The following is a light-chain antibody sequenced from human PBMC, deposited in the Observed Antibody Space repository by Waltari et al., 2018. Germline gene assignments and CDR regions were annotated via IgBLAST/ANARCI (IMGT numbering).Light chain of an antibody. Sequence: QLMLTQSPSASASLGASVKLTCTLSSGHSTYAIAWPQQQPEKGPRYLMKVNSDGSHIKGDGIPYRFSGSSSGAERYLTISSLQSEDEADYYCQTGGFGIWVFGGGTKLTVL. CDR2: VNSDGSH. CDR3: QTGGFGIWV. J-gene: IGLJ3*02. V-gene: IGLV4-69*01. CDR1: SGHSTYA.